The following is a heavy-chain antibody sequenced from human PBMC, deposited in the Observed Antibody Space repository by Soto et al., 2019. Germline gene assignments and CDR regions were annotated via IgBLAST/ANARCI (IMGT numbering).Heavy chain of an antibody. V-gene: IGHV3-23*01. Sequence: EVQLLESGGGLVQPGGSLRLSCAASGFFFSSYAMSWVRQAPGQGLEWVSGIGGSGGYKSYADSVKGRFTISRDNSKNTLYLQIESPGAEDTAVYYCAKDAAMVSSTFNYFDYWGQGTLVAVSS. CDR1: GFFFSSYA. D-gene: IGHD6-13*01. CDR2: IGGSGGYK. J-gene: IGHJ4*02. CDR3: AKDAAMVSSTFNYFDY.